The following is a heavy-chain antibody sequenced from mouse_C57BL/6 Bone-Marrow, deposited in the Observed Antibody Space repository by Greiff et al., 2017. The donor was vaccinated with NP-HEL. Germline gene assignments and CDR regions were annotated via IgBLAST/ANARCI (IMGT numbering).Heavy chain of an antibody. Sequence: QVQLQQSGAELVKPGASVKISCKASGYAFSSYWMNWVKQRPGKGLEWIGQIYPGDGDPNYNGQFKGKATLTADKSSSTAYIQLSTLTSEDAAVYFCARSPRGYFDVWGTGTTVTVSS. D-gene: IGHD1-1*01. CDR2: IYPGDGDP. J-gene: IGHJ1*03. V-gene: IGHV1-80*01. CDR3: ARSPRGYFDV. CDR1: GYAFSSYW.